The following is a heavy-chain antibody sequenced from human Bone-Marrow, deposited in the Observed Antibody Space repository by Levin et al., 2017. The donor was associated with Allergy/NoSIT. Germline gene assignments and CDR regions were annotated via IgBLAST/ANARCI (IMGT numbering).Heavy chain of an antibody. Sequence: QSGGSLRLSCAASGFTFSTYGMHWVRQTPGKGLEWVAVIWYDGSNYDHLDSVRGRFTISRDNSKNTLYLQMNSLRVEDTAVYYCARGDGLAMVPTRGADYWGQGTLVTVSS. CDR3: ARGDGLAMVPTRGADY. V-gene: IGHV3-33*01. J-gene: IGHJ4*02. CDR1: GFTFSTYG. D-gene: IGHD4/OR15-4a*01. CDR2: IWYDGSNY.